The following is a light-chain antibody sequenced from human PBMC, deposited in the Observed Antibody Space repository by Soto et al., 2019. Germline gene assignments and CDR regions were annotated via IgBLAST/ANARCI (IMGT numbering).Light chain of an antibody. V-gene: IGKV1-5*01. CDR1: QGFXSW. CDR3: QHYNSYPTIT. J-gene: IGKJ5*01. CDR2: DAS. Sequence: IPMTQSASALSASVGESVTITCRASQGFXSWFGWYQQKPGKAPKLLIXDASSLESVVPSRLRGSGSGKELTLNISSMHTDEFEIYYCQHYNSYPTITFGQGTRLEIK.